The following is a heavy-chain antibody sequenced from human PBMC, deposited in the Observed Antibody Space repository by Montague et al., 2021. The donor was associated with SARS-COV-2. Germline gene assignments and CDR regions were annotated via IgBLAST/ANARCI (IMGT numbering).Heavy chain of an antibody. D-gene: IGHD1-26*01. CDR2: NSHTGSP. CDR3: TRSGSGRSDLAY. J-gene: IGHJ4*02. CDR1: GDSISAANW. Sequence: SETLSLTCVVSGDSISAANWETWVRLPPGKALESVGDNSHTGSPKYKPPHKRLARTSVTTSWNQFPLRSSSVTAATTVFYCGTRSGSGRSDLAYWGQGTLVTVSS. V-gene: IGHV4/OR15-8*01.